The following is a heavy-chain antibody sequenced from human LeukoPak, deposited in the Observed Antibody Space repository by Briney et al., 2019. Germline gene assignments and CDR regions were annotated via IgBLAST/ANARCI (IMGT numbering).Heavy chain of an antibody. Sequence: ASVKVSCKASGYPFTSHDINWVRQATGQGLEWMGWMSPNSGDTGYAQKFQGRVTMTSDSSISTAYMELSNLRSEDTAIYYCVRTPPNWGFDYWGQGTLVTVSP. D-gene: IGHD7-27*01. V-gene: IGHV1-8*01. CDR3: VRTPPNWGFDY. J-gene: IGHJ4*02. CDR2: MSPNSGDT. CDR1: GYPFTSHD.